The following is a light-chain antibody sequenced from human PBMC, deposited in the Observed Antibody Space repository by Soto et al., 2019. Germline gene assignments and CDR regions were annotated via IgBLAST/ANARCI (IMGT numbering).Light chain of an antibody. CDR3: QHYNSYSEA. CDR2: DAS. Sequence: DIQMTQSPSTLSESVGDRVTITCRASQSISSWLAWYQQKPGKAPKVLIFDASSLESGVPSRFSGSGSATEFTLTISSLQPDDFATYYCQHYNSYSEAFGQGTKVDIK. V-gene: IGKV1-5*01. CDR1: QSISSW. J-gene: IGKJ1*01.